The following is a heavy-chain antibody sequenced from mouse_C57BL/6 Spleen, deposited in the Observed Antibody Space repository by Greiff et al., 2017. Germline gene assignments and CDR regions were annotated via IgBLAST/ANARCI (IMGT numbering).Heavy chain of an antibody. CDR2: INPNNGGT. CDR3: ARRDYYGSSSAWFAY. V-gene: IGHV1-18*01. Sequence: EVQLQQSGPELVKPGASVKIPCKASGYTFTDYNMDWVKQSHGKSLEWIGDINPNNGGTIYNQKFKGKATLTVDKSSSTAYMELRSLTSEDTAVYYCARRDYYGSSSAWFAYWGQGTLVTVSA. D-gene: IGHD1-1*01. J-gene: IGHJ3*01. CDR1: GYTFTDYN.